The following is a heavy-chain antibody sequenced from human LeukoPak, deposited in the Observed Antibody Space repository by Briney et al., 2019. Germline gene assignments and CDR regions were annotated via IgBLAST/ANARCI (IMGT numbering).Heavy chain of an antibody. CDR1: GGSFSGYY. J-gene: IGHJ4*02. CDR3: ARAVDY. D-gene: IGHD4-17*01. CDR2: INHSGST. Sequence: ETLSLTCAVYGGSFSGYYWSWIRQPPGKGLEWIGEINHSGSTNYNPSLKSRVTISVDTSKNQFSLKLSSVIAADTAVYYCARAVDYWGQGTLVTVSS. V-gene: IGHV4-34*01.